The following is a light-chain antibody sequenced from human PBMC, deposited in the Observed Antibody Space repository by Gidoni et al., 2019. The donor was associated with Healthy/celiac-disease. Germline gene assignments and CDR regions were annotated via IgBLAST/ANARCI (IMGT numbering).Light chain of an antibody. CDR1: QSVSSY. V-gene: IGKV3-11*01. CDR3: QQRSNWPPSGLT. J-gene: IGKJ4*01. CDR2: DAS. Sequence: EIVLTQSPATLSLFPGERATLSCRASQSVSSYLAWYQQKPGQAPRLLIYDASNRATGIPARFSGSGSGTDFTLTISSLEPEDFAVYYCQQRSNWPPSGLTFGGGTKVEIK.